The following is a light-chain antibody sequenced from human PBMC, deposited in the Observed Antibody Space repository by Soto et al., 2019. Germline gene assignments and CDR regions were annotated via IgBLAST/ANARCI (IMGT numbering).Light chain of an antibody. CDR1: SSDVGGYNY. CDR2: DVS. Sequence: QSALTQPASVSGSPGQSITISCTGTSSDVGGYNYVSWYQQHPGKAPKLMIYDVSNRPSGVSNRFSGSKSGNTASLTISGLQVEDEADYYCSSYTSSSSLWVFGTGTKLTVL. V-gene: IGLV2-14*01. CDR3: SSYTSSSSLWV. J-gene: IGLJ1*01.